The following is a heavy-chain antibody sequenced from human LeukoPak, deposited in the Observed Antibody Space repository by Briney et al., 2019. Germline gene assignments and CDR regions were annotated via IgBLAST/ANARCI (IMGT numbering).Heavy chain of an antibody. V-gene: IGHV4-38-2*01. CDR2: SFQSGSR. D-gene: IGHD2-15*01. Sequence: SETPSLTRAVSVYSLSSGYPWGWFRRPPGKGLGGFGISFQSGSRYYTPSLKRQHTLSVDRSMNHFSPKLTPLTAAHTAVYYCATTLYCIATTCYSLDLFKSWGQGTLVTVSS. J-gene: IGHJ5*02. CDR3: ATTLYCIATTCYSLDLFKS. CDR1: VYSLSSGYP.